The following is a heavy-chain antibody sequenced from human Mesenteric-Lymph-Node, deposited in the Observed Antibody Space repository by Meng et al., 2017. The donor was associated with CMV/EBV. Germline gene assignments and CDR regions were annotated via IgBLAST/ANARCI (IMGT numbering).Heavy chain of an antibody. D-gene: IGHD3-10*01. Sequence: SGSTFTSYPIHWGRHAPGQGLEWMGWINTGNADTKYSQKFQGRVTITRDTSASTAYMELSSLRSEDTAVYYCARNGSGTYPPYGMDVWGQGTTVTVSS. V-gene: IGHV1-3*04. CDR1: GSTFTSYP. CDR2: INTGNADT. J-gene: IGHJ6*02. CDR3: ARNGSGTYPPYGMDV.